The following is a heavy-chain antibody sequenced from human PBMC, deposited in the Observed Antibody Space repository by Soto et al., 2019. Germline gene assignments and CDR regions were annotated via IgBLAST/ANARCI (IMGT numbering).Heavy chain of an antibody. Sequence: ASVKVSCKASGYTFTGYYMHWVRQAPGQGLEWMGRINPNSGGTNYAQKFQGWVTMTRDTSISTAYMELSRLISDDTAVYYFARGPRITIFGVVIANFDYWGQGTLVTVSS. J-gene: IGHJ4*02. CDR2: INPNSGGT. D-gene: IGHD3-3*01. CDR1: GYTFTGYY. V-gene: IGHV1-2*04. CDR3: ARGPRITIFGVVIANFDY.